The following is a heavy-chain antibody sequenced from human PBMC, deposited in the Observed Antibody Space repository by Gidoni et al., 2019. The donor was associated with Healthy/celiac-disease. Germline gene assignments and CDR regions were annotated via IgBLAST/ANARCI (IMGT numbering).Heavy chain of an antibody. D-gene: IGHD2-8*01. V-gene: IGHV3-21*01. CDR2: ISSSSSYI. J-gene: IGHJ6*02. Sequence: EVQLVESGGGLVKPGGSLRLSCAAPGFTFSSYSMTWVHQAPGKGLEWVSSISSSSSYIYYADSVKGRFTISRDNAKNSLYLQMNSLRAEDTAVYYCARDSLYACMDVWGQGTTVTVSS. CDR1: GFTFSSYS. CDR3: ARDSLYACMDV.